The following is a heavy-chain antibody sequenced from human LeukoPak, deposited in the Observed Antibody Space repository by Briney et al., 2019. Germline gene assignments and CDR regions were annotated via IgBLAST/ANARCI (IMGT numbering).Heavy chain of an antibody. CDR3: ARDWVDYDIFLMDV. J-gene: IGHJ6*02. CDR1: GRSFSSYY. V-gene: IGHV4-4*07. Sequence: PSETLSLTCTVSGRSFSSYYWSWIRQPVGKGLEWIGRIYSSGSTNYNPSLKSRVTMSIDTSKNQFSLKVRSVTAADTAVYYCARDWVDYDIFLMDVWGQGTTVAVSS. D-gene: IGHD3-9*01. CDR2: IYSSGST.